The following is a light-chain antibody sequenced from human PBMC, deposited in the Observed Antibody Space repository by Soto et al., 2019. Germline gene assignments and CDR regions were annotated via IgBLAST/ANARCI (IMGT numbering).Light chain of an antibody. CDR2: GAS. J-gene: IGKJ3*01. CDR1: QSVSSSY. V-gene: IGKV3-20*01. Sequence: EIVLTQSPGTLSLSPGERATLSCRASQSVSSSYLAWYQQKPGQAPRLLIYGASSRATGIPDRFSGSWSGTDFTHTISRLEPEDFAVYYWQQYGSSTLTFGPGTKVDIK. CDR3: QQYGSSTLT.